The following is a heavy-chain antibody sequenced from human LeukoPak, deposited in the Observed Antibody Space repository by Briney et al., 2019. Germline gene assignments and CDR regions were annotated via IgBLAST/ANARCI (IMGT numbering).Heavy chain of an antibody. CDR3: AREDQPRGTFDY. Sequence: GGSLRLSCAASGFTFSRYWMHWVRQAPGKGLVWVSHINPDGSSTRYADSVKGRFTISRDNAKNSLYLQMNSLRAEDTALYYCAREDQPRGTFDYWGQGILVTVSS. CDR2: INPDGSST. V-gene: IGHV3-74*01. CDR1: GFTFSRYW. D-gene: IGHD2-15*01. J-gene: IGHJ4*02.